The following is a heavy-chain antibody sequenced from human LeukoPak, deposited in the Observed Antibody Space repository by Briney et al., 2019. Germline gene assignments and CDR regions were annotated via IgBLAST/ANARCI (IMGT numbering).Heavy chain of an antibody. Sequence: SETLSLTCTVSGYSISSGYYWGWIRPPPGKGLEWIGSIYHSGSTNYNPSLKSRVTISVDTSKNQFSLKLSSVTAADTAVYYCARGRVGCSGGSCYLYYFDYWGQGTLVTVSS. CDR1: GYSISSGYY. D-gene: IGHD2-15*01. J-gene: IGHJ4*02. V-gene: IGHV4-38-2*02. CDR2: IYHSGST. CDR3: ARGRVGCSGGSCYLYYFDY.